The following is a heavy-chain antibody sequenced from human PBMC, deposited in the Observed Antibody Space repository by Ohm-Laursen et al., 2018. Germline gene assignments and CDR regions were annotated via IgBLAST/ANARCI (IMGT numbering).Heavy chain of an antibody. J-gene: IGHJ4*02. CDR1: GFTFDDYG. D-gene: IGHD5-18*01. CDR2: INWNGGST. V-gene: IGHV3-20*04. Sequence: SLRLSCAASGFTFDDYGMSWVRQAPGKGLEWVSGINWNGGSTGYADSVKGRFTISRDNAKNSLYLQMHSLRAEDTAVYYCARDESYTYGPNNLDYWGQGTLVTVSS. CDR3: ARDESYTYGPNNLDY.